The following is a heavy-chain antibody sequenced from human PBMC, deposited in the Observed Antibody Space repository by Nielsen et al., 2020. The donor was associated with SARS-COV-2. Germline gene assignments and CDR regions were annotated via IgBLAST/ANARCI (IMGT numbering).Heavy chain of an antibody. D-gene: IGHD5-24*01. CDR2: IIPVYSAT. Sequence: SVKVSCKASGDAFRTSGISWVRQAPGQALEWMGGIIPVYSATDYAQRFQGRLTITADDRARTAYMELSSLRSDDTAVYYCAIGLEMAIPHAFELWGQGTMVTVSS. CDR1: GDAFRTSG. CDR3: AIGLEMAIPHAFEL. V-gene: IGHV1-69*13. J-gene: IGHJ3*01.